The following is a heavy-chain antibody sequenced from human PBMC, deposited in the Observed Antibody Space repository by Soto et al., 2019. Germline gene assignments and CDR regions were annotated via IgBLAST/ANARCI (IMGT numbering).Heavy chain of an antibody. CDR1: GFTFSSYG. Sequence: GGSLRLSCAASGFTFSSYGMHWVRQAPGKGLEWVAVISYDGSNKYYADSVKGRFTISRDNSKNTLYLQMNSLRAEVTAVYYCAKESYWNEASYFDYWGQGTLVTVSS. D-gene: IGHD1-1*01. V-gene: IGHV3-30*18. CDR2: ISYDGSNK. CDR3: AKESYWNEASYFDY. J-gene: IGHJ4*02.